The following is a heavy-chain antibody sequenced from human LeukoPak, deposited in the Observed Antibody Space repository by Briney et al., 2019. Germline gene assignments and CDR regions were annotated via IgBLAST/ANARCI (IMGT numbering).Heavy chain of an antibody. CDR3: ASGPMVRRGEKVYYYYGMDV. J-gene: IGHJ6*02. D-gene: IGHD3-10*01. V-gene: IGHV4-34*01. CDR2: INHSGST. Sequence: SETLSLTCAVHGGYFLGYYWSWIRQPPGKGLEWIGEINHSGSTNYNPSLKSRVTISVDTSKNQFSLKLSSVTAADTAVYYCASGPMVRRGEKVYYYYGMDVWGQGTTVTVSS. CDR1: GGYFLGYY.